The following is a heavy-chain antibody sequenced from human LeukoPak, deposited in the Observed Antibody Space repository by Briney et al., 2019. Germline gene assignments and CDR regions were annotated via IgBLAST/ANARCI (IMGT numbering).Heavy chain of an antibody. Sequence: GSLRLSCAASGFTFSASGMHWVRQAPGKGLEWVAFIRSDGFIKYYADSVKGRFTISRDNSKNTLYLQMNSLRAEDTAVYYCAKDSRNLPFDYWGQGTLVTVST. D-gene: IGHD1-14*01. CDR2: IRSDGFIK. V-gene: IGHV3-30*02. J-gene: IGHJ4*02. CDR3: AKDSRNLPFDY. CDR1: GFTFSASG.